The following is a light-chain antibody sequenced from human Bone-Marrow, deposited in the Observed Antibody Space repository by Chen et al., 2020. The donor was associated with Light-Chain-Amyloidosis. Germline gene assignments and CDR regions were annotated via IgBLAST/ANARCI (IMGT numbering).Light chain of an antibody. V-gene: IGKV3-11*01. J-gene: IGKJ2*01. CDR3: QQQSSWPTT. Sequence: EVVLSLSPATLSLSPGERATLSCRASQSVIAYLVGYQHKPGLASRLLIYDATDRATGIPARVSGSCSGTDFTLTIGSLELEDCATDFCQQQSSWPTTFGLGTKLEIK. CDR2: DAT. CDR1: QSVIAY.